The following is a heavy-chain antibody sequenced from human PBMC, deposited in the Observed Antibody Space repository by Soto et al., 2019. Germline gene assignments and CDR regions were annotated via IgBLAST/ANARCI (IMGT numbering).Heavy chain of an antibody. J-gene: IGHJ4*02. CDR1: GYSFSTYG. D-gene: IGHD3-10*01. Sequence: QVLLVQSGAEVKKPGASVKVSCKASGYSFSTYGVSWVRQAPGQGLEWMGWLNTGDGNTAYAQELQGRITLTTDTSTTTAYLELRSLRSDDTAIYSCARGENYGAARDGFDHWGQGTLGTVSS. CDR3: ARGENYGAARDGFDH. V-gene: IGHV1-18*04. CDR2: LNTGDGNT.